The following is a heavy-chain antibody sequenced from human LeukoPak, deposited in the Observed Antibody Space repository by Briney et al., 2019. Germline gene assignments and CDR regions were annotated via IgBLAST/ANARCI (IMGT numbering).Heavy chain of an antibody. J-gene: IGHJ4*02. CDR2: ISYSGNT. CDR3: ARGKGYDYVWGSYRYFYFDY. Sequence: PSETLSLTCTVSGGSIRSSSYYWGWIRQPPGKGLEWIGSISYSGNTYYNPSLKSRVTMSVDTSKNQFSLKLSSVTAADTVVYYCARGKGYDYVWGSYRYFYFDYWGQGTLVTVSS. CDR1: GGSIRSSSYY. V-gene: IGHV4-39*01. D-gene: IGHD3-16*02.